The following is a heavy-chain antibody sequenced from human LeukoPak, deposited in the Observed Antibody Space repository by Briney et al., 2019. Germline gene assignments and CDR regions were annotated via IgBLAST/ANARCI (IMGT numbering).Heavy chain of an antibody. CDR2: IYFSGNT. V-gene: IGHV4-39*07. D-gene: IGHD3-9*01. Sequence: SETLSLTCSVSGGSISSTYYYWGWIRQPPGKGLEWIGSIYFSGNTYYNPSLKSRVTISVDTSENHFSLRLSSVTAADTAVYYCASLFYDILTGYYIEAFDIWGQGTMVTVSS. CDR1: GGSISSTYYY. J-gene: IGHJ3*02. CDR3: ASLFYDILTGYYIEAFDI.